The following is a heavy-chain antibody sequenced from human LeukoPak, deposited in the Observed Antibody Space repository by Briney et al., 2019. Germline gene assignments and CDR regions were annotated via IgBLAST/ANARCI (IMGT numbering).Heavy chain of an antibody. CDR2: IYYSGST. D-gene: IGHD3-9*01. Sequence: PSETLSLTCTVTGGSIGSYYWSWIRQPPGKGMEWIGYIYYSGSTTYNPSLKSRVTISVDTSKNQFSLKLSSVTAADTAVYYCARVLRYFDWSPTPPYYYGMDVWGQGTTVTVSS. CDR3: ARVLRYFDWSPTPPYYYGMDV. CDR1: GGSIGSYY. V-gene: IGHV4-59*08. J-gene: IGHJ6*02.